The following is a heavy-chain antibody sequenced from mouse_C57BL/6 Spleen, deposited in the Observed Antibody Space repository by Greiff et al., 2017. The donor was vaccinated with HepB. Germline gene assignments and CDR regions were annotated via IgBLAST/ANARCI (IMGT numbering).Heavy chain of an antibody. D-gene: IGHD1-1*01. CDR3: ARHGVTTVGPTWFAY. CDR1: GFTFSDYY. CDR2: ISNGGGST. J-gene: IGHJ3*01. V-gene: IGHV5-12*01. Sequence: EVQLVESGGGLVQPGGSLKLSCAASGFTFSDYYMYWVRQTPEKRLEWVAYISNGGGSTYYPDTVKGRFTISRDNAKNTLYLQMSRLKSEDTAMYYCARHGVTTVGPTWFAYWGQGTLVTVSA.